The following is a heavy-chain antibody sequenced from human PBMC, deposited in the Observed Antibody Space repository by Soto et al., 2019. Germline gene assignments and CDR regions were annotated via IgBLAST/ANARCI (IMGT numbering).Heavy chain of an antibody. V-gene: IGHV4-39*02. CDR1: GGSITSSSYY. CDR2: IYYSGNT. CDR3: AREGGRYCSGGSCQVDC. Sequence: QLQLQESGPGLVKPSETLSLTCTVSGGSITSSSYYWGWIRQPPGKGLEWIGSIYYSGNTYYTPSLTSRFTRSVDTSKNPFSLKLSSVTAADTAVYYCAREGGRYCSGGSCQVDCWGQGTLVTVSS. D-gene: IGHD2-15*01. J-gene: IGHJ4*02.